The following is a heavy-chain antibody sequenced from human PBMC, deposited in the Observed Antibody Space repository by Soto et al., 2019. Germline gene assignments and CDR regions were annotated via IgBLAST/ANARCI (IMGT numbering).Heavy chain of an antibody. CDR2: ISGSGGST. Sequence: PGGSLRLSCAASGFTFSSYAMSWVRQAPGKGLEWVSAISGSGGSTYYADSVKGRFTISRDNSKNTLYLQMNSLRAEDTAVYYCAKDAYYDSSGYYSGSPGYYYYYGMDVWGQGTTVTVSS. D-gene: IGHD3-22*01. J-gene: IGHJ6*02. CDR3: AKDAYYDSSGYYSGSPGYYYYYGMDV. CDR1: GFTFSSYA. V-gene: IGHV3-23*01.